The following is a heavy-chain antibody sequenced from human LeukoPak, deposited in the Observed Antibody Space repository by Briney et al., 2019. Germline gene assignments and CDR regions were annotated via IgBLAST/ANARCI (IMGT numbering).Heavy chain of an antibody. V-gene: IGHV4-34*01. CDR3: ARFPLDSSGWYPYLDY. J-gene: IGHJ4*02. CDR1: GGSFSGYY. D-gene: IGHD6-19*01. Sequence: SETLSLTCAVYGGSFSGYYWSWIRQPPGKGLEWIGEINHSGSTNYNPSLKSRVTISVDTSKNQFSLKLSSVTAADTAVYYCARFPLDSSGWYPYLDYWGQGTLVTVSS. CDR2: INHSGST.